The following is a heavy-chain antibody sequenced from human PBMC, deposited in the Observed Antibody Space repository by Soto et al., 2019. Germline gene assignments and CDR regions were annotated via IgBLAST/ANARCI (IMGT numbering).Heavy chain of an antibody. CDR1: GYSISSGYY. CDR2: IYHSGST. V-gene: IGHV4-38-2*02. J-gene: IGHJ6*02. CDR3: ARDAAAPPYYYYYGMDV. D-gene: IGHD2-15*01. Sequence: QVQLQESGPGLVKPSETLSLTCAVSGYSISSGYYWGWIRQPPGKGLEWIGSIYHSGSTYYNPSLKSRVTISVDTSKNQFSLKLSSVTAADTAVYYCARDAAAPPYYYYYGMDVWGQGTTVTVSS.